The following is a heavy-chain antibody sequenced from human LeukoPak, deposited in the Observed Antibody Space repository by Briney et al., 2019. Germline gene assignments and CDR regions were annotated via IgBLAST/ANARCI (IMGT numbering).Heavy chain of an antibody. D-gene: IGHD3-10*01. CDR3: ARGGTMYYGSGNFDY. Sequence: PGGSLRLSCAASGFTFNSYAMNWVRQAPGKGLQWVSALSGSGGSTYYADSVKGRFTISRDNSKNTLYLQMNSLRAEDTAVYYCARGGTMYYGSGNFDYWGQGTLVTVSS. CDR2: LSGSGGST. V-gene: IGHV3-23*01. J-gene: IGHJ4*02. CDR1: GFTFNSYA.